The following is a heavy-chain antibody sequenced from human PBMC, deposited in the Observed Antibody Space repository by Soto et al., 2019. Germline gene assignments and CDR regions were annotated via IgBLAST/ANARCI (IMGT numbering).Heavy chain of an antibody. Sequence: ASVKASCKASGYTFTSYYMHWVRQAPGQGLEWMGIINPSGGSTSYAQKFQGRVTMTRDTSTSTVYMELSSLRSEDTAVYYCARDYRSIVVVPAATYYWGQGTLVTVSS. CDR3: ARDYRSIVVVPAATYY. J-gene: IGHJ4*02. V-gene: IGHV1-46*03. CDR1: GYTFTSYY. CDR2: INPSGGST. D-gene: IGHD2-2*01.